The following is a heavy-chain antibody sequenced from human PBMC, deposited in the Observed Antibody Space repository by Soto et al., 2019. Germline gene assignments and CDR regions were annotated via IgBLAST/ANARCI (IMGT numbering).Heavy chain of an antibody. CDR3: AKDQFDIVVVVAATGYYYGMDV. CDR2: ISDGGASK. Sequence: EVQLLESGGGLVQPGGSLRLSCAASGFTFSSSAMSWVRQAPGKGLEWVSAISDGGASKYYADSVRGRFTISRDNSKNTLYLQMNSLRAEDTAVYYCAKDQFDIVVVVAATGYYYGMDVWGQGTTVTVSS. CDR1: GFTFSSSA. D-gene: IGHD2-15*01. J-gene: IGHJ6*02. V-gene: IGHV3-23*01.